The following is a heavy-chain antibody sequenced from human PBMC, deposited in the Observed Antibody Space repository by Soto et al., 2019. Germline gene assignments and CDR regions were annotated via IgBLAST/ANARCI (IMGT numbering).Heavy chain of an antibody. CDR3: AKVGRQWLVTSDFNY. CDR2: VSHDGRNT. J-gene: IGHJ4*02. Sequence: VQLVESGGGVVQPGRSLRLSCAASGFTFSDYAMHWVRQAPGKGLEWVAVVSHDGRNTHYADSVKGRFTISRDSSKNTVSLERTSLRAEDTAVYYCAKVGRQWLVTSDFNYWGQGALVTVSS. V-gene: IGHV3-30*18. D-gene: IGHD6-19*01. CDR1: GFTFSDYA.